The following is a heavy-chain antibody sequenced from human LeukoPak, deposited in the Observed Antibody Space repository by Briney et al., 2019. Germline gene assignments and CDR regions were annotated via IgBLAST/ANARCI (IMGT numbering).Heavy chain of an antibody. V-gene: IGHV3-30*03. CDR2: ISSDGSDK. CDR3: ARQEITETVSLDY. D-gene: IGHD4-17*01. Sequence: PGGSLRLSCAASGFTSSSYGMHWVRQAPGKGLEWVAIISSDGSDKYYADSVKGRFSISRDNSQKTLYLQMNSLRPDDAAVYYCARQEITETVSLDYWGQGTLVTVSS. J-gene: IGHJ4*02. CDR1: GFTSSSYG.